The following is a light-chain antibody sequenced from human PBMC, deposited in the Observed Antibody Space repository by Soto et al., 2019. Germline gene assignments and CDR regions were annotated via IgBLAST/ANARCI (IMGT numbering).Light chain of an antibody. V-gene: IGKV3-20*01. CDR3: QQHGNSPWT. Sequence: EIVLTQSPGTLSLSPGERATLSCRASQSVSSSYLAWYQQKPGQAPRLLIFGASSRATGIPDRFSGSGSGTDFSITINRLEPEDFAVYYCQQHGNSPWTFGQGTKVEIK. J-gene: IGKJ1*01. CDR1: QSVSSSY. CDR2: GAS.